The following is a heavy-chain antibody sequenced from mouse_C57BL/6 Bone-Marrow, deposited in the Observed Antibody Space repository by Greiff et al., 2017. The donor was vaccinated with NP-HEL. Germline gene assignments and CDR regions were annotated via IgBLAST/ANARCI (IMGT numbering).Heavy chain of an antibody. V-gene: IGHV1-53*01. CDR3: ARRRATGTGGYVDV. D-gene: IGHD4-1*02. CDR2: INPSNGGT. Sequence: QVQLQQPGTELVKPGASVKLSCKASGYTFTSYWMHWVKQRPGQGLEWIGNINPSNGGTNYNEKFKSKATLTVDKSSSTAYMQLSSLTSEDSAVDECARRRATGTGGYVDVWGTGTTVTVSS. J-gene: IGHJ1*03. CDR1: GYTFTSYW.